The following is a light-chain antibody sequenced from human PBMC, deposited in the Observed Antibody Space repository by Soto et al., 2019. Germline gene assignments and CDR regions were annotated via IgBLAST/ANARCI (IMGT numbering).Light chain of an antibody. CDR1: SSDVGGNDY. V-gene: IGLV2-14*03. CDR3: CSYTNGPFFV. CDR2: GVS. J-gene: IGLJ1*01. Sequence: QSALTQPASVSGSPGESITISCTVTSSDVGGNDYVSWYQPHPGKAPKLIIYGVSDRPSGVSNRDSGSKSGNTASLNISGLQAEDAAGYYCCSYTNGPFFVFATVTKVTVL.